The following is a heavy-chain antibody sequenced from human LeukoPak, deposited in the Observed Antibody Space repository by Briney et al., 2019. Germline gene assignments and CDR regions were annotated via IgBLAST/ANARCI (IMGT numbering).Heavy chain of an antibody. CDR1: GFTFSIYS. CDR2: ISSSSSTI. Sequence: GGSLRLSCAASGFTFSIYSMNWVRQAPGKGLEWVSYISSSSSTIYYADSVKGRFTISRDNAKNSLYLQMNSLRDEDTAVYYSARQVSNIAVAGMCNYWGQGTLVTVSS. V-gene: IGHV3-48*02. J-gene: IGHJ4*02. CDR3: ARQVSNIAVAGMCNY. D-gene: IGHD6-19*01.